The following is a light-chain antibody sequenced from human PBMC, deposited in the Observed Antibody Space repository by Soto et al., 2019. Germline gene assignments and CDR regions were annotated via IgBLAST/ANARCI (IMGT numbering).Light chain of an antibody. CDR1: SSDVGGYNC. J-gene: IGLJ2*01. CDR3: SSYTSSRTVV. Sequence: QSVLTQPASVSGSPGQSITISCTGTSSDVGGYNCVSWYQHHPGKAPKLLIYDVSNRPSGVSNRFSGSKSDNTASLTISGLEAEDEADYYCSSYTSSRTVVFGGGTKVTVL. V-gene: IGLV2-14*03. CDR2: DVS.